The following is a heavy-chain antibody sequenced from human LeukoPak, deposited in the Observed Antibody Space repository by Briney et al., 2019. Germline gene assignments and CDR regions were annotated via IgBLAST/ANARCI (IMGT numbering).Heavy chain of an antibody. V-gene: IGHV4-39*07. CDR2: IYYSGST. CDR1: GGSISSSSYY. J-gene: IGHJ4*02. CDR3: ARDASTWIQLWWGFDY. D-gene: IGHD5-18*01. Sequence: PSETLSLTCTVSGGSISSSSYYWGWIRQPPGKGLEWIGSIYYSGSTYYNPFLKSRVTISVDTSKNQFSLKLSSVTAADTAVYYCARDASTWIQLWWGFDYWGQGTLVTVSS.